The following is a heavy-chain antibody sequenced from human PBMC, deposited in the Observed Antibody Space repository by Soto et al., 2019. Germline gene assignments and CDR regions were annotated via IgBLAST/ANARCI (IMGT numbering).Heavy chain of an antibody. CDR3: AHGIMVYAMCFDS. Sequence: SETLSLTCTVSGGSINNHYWSWIRQPPGKGLEWLGYVYYNGITNYNPSLKSRVTMSVDTSKNQVVLTMTNMDPADTATYYCAHGIMVYAMCFDSWGQGTRVTVSS. D-gene: IGHD2-8*01. CDR2: VYYNGIT. V-gene: IGHV4-59*11. CDR1: GGSINNHY. J-gene: IGHJ4*02.